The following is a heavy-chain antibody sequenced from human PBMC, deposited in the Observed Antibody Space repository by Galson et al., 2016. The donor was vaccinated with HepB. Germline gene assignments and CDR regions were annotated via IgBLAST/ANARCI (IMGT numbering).Heavy chain of an antibody. D-gene: IGHD6-19*01. J-gene: IGHJ4*02. CDR3: AREGTNIAVAATAFDY. CDR2: IWYDGSYK. CDR1: GFTFSKYS. V-gene: IGHV3-33*01. Sequence: SLRLSCAVSGFTFSKYSMHWVRQAPGKGLEWVAVIWYDGSYKNYADSVKGRFTISRDNSKNALSLQVNSLRAEDTAVYYCAREGTNIAVAATAFDYWGQGTLVTVSS.